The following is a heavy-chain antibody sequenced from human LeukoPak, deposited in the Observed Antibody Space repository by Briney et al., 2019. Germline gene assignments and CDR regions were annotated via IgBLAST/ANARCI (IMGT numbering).Heavy chain of an antibody. CDR1: GFTFDDYA. D-gene: IGHD2-2*01. J-gene: IGHJ4*02. CDR2: ISWNSGSI. CDR3: AKDGPAAYN. V-gene: IGHV3-9*01. Sequence: GGSLRLSCAASGFTFDDYAMHWVRQAPGKGLEWVSGISWNSGSIGYADSVKGRFTISRDNAKNSLYLQMNSLRAEDTALYYCAKDGPAAYNWGQGTLVTVSS.